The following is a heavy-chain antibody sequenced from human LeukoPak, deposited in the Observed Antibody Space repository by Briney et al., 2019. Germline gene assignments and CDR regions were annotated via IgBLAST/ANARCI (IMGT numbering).Heavy chain of an antibody. D-gene: IGHD5-12*01. V-gene: IGHV3-7*01. CDR3: ARGHSGYDFAFDV. CDR2: MNQHGSQT. Sequence: PGGSLRLSCAASGFTFGRYAMSLVRQAPGQGLEWVAKMNQHGSQTHYVDSVKGRFTISRDNAKSSLYLQMNSLRAEDTAVYYCARGHSGYDFAFDVWGQGTMVTVSS. J-gene: IGHJ3*01. CDR1: GFTFGRYA.